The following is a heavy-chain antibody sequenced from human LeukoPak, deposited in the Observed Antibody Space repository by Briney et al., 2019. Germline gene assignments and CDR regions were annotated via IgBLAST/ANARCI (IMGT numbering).Heavy chain of an antibody. CDR1: GGSISSSSYY. CDR2: IYYSGST. J-gene: IGHJ5*02. CDR3: ARGATGGSLSWQFDP. D-gene: IGHD7-27*01. V-gene: IGHV4-39*01. Sequence: PSETLSLTCTVSGGSISSSSYYWGWIRQPPGKGLEWIGSIYYSGSTYYNPSLKSRVTISVDTSKNQFSLKLNSVTAADTAVYYCARGATGGSLSWQFDPWGQGTLVTVSS.